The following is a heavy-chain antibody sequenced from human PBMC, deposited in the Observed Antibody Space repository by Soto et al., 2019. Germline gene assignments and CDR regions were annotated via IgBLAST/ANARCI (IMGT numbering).Heavy chain of an antibody. V-gene: IGHV4-34*01. J-gene: IGHJ6*03. CDR1: GGSLSGYY. CDR2: INHSGST. D-gene: IGHD5-12*01. Sequence: QVQLQQWGAGLLKPSETLSFTCAVYGGSLSGYYWSWIRQPPGKGLEWIGEINHSGSTNYNPSLKSRVTISVDTSKNQFSLKLSSVTAADTAVYYCARGVLLSSRWMDYYMDVCGKGTTVTVSS. CDR3: ARGVLLSSRWMDYYMDV.